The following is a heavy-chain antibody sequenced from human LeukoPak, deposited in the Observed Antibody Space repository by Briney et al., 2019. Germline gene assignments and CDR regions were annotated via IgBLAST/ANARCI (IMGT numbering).Heavy chain of an antibody. J-gene: IGHJ4*02. CDR2: IYYSGST. Sequence: ASETLSLTCTVSRGSISSYYWSWIRQPPGKGLEWIGYIYYSGSTNYNPSLKSRVTISVDTSKNQFSLKLSSVTAADTAVYYCARQDYGDYLFDYWGQGTLVTVSS. D-gene: IGHD4-17*01. CDR3: ARQDYGDYLFDY. V-gene: IGHV4-59*08. CDR1: RGSISSYY.